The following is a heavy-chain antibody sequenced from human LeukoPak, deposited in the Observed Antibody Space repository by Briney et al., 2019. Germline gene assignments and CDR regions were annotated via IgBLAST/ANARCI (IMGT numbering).Heavy chain of an antibody. V-gene: IGHV1-69*05. J-gene: IGHJ6*03. CDR1: GGTFSSYA. CDR2: IIPIFGTA. CDR3: ARGDYYGSGSYSYYCMDV. D-gene: IGHD3-10*01. Sequence: SVKVSCKASGGTFSSYAISWVRQAPGQGLEWMGRIIPIFGTANYAQKFQGRVTITTDEPTSTAYMELSSLRSEDTAVYYCARGDYYGSGSYSYYCMDVWGKGTTVTVSS.